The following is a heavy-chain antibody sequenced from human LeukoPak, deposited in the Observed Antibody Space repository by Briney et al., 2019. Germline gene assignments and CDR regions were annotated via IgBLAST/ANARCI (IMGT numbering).Heavy chain of an antibody. Sequence: QTGGSLRLSCAASGFTFSSYAMHWVRQAPGKGLEWVAVISYDGSNKYYADSVKGRFTISRDNSKNTLYLQMNSLRAEDTAVYYCARDGLEYYDFWSGNHIADYFDYWGQGTLVTVSS. J-gene: IGHJ4*02. CDR1: GFTFSSYA. V-gene: IGHV3-30*04. D-gene: IGHD3-3*01. CDR3: ARDGLEYYDFWSGNHIADYFDY. CDR2: ISYDGSNK.